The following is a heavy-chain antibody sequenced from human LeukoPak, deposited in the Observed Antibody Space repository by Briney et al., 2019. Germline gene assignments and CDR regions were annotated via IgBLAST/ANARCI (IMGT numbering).Heavy chain of an antibody. D-gene: IGHD3-16*01. J-gene: IGHJ5*02. CDR2: IYYSGST. CDR3: AKVLRGTGNWFDP. CDR1: GGSISNSGYY. V-gene: IGHV4-31*03. Sequence: SETLSLTCTVSGGSISNSGYYWSWIRQYPGKGLEWIGSIYYSGSTYYNPSLKSRLSISVDTSNNQFSLNLSSVTAADTAVYYCAKVLRGTGNWFDPWGQGTLVTVSS.